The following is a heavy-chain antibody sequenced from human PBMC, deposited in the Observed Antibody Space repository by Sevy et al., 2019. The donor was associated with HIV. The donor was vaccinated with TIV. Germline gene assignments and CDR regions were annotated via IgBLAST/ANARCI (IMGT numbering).Heavy chain of an antibody. V-gene: IGHV1-18*01. D-gene: IGHD3-10*01. CDR1: GYTFTSYG. J-gene: IGHJ5*02. CDR2: ISAYNGNT. Sequence: ASVKVSCKASGYTFTSYGISWVRQAPGQGLEWMGWISAYNGNTNYAQKLQGRVTMTTDTSTSTAYMELRSLRSDDTAVYYCARDGVGYYHGSGSYYKNWFDPWGQGTLVTVSS. CDR3: ARDGVGYYHGSGSYYKNWFDP.